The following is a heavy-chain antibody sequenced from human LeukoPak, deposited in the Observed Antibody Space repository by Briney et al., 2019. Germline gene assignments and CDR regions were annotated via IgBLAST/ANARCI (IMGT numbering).Heavy chain of an antibody. Sequence: PGGSLRLSCAASGFTFSSYGMHWVRQAPGKGLEWVAFIRYDGSNKYYADSVKGRFTISRDNSKNTLYLQMNSLRAEDTAVYYCAKGESRYFDWLLLSPENDAFDIWGQGTMVTVSS. D-gene: IGHD3-9*01. V-gene: IGHV3-30*02. CDR2: IRYDGSNK. CDR1: GFTFSSYG. J-gene: IGHJ3*02. CDR3: AKGESRYFDWLLLSPENDAFDI.